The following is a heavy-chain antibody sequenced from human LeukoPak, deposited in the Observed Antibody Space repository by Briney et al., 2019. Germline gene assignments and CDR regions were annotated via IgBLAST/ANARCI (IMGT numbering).Heavy chain of an antibody. Sequence: GASVKVPCKASGYTFTGYYMHWVRQAPGQGLEWMGGIIPIFGTANYAQKFQGRVTITADESTSTAYMELSSLRSEDTAVYYCAGGEVGVVIKEGVFDYWGQETLVTVSS. V-gene: IGHV1-69*13. J-gene: IGHJ4*02. CDR2: IIPIFGTA. D-gene: IGHD3-3*01. CDR3: AGGEVGVVIKEGVFDY. CDR1: GYTFTGYY.